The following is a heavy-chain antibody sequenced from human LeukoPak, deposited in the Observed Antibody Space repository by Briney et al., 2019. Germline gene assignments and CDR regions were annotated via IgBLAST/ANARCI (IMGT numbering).Heavy chain of an antibody. J-gene: IGHJ4*02. CDR1: GGSISSSSYY. CDR3: PRHQGYYDSSGYRIGHFDY. CDR2: IYYSGST. Sequence: PSETLSLTCTVSGGSISSSSYYWGWIRQPPGKGLEWIGSIYYSGSTYYNPSLKSRVTITVDTSKNQFSPKLSSVTAADTAVYYCPRHQGYYDSSGYRIGHFDYWGQGTLVTVSS. V-gene: IGHV4-39*01. D-gene: IGHD3-22*01.